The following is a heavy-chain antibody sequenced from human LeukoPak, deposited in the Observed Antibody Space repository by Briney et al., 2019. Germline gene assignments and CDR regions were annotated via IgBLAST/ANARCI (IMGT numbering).Heavy chain of an antibody. CDR2: ISYDGSNK. Sequence: GGSLRLSCAASGFTFSTYGMHWVRQAPGKGLEWVAVISYDGSNKYYTDSVKGRFTISRDNSQNTLYLQMNSLRAEDTAVYYCARGPLHSTGWYGGFDIWGQGRMVTVSS. CDR3: ARGPLHSTGWYGGFDI. CDR1: GFTFSTYG. V-gene: IGHV3-30*03. D-gene: IGHD6-19*01. J-gene: IGHJ3*02.